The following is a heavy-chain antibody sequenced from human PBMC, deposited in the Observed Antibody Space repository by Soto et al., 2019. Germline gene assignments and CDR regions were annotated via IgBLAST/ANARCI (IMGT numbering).Heavy chain of an antibody. D-gene: IGHD5-12*01. V-gene: IGHV2-5*02. J-gene: IGHJ4*02. CDR2: IFWDDDK. CDR3: AHISRGDAYYFDQ. CDR1: GFSLSTRGVG. Sequence: QITLKESGPTLVKPTQTLTLTCSFSGFSLSTRGVGVGWIRQPPGKDLEWLALIFWDDDKWYSPSMRSSLTITEDTSKNQLVVPTTNMDPVDTATYYCAHISRGDAYYFDQWGQVTLVTVSS.